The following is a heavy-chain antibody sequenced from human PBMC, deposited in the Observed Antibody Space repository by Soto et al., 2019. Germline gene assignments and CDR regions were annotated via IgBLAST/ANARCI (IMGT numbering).Heavy chain of an antibody. D-gene: IGHD2-15*01. V-gene: IGHV3-23*01. CDR3: AKVGGGSGVSIDFYAMDV. CDR2: VSAGGGIT. Sequence: EVQVLESGGGLVQPGGSLRLSCAASGFTFSSYAMSWVRQAPGKGLEWVSTVSAGGGITFYADSVKGRFTISRDNSKNTLYLQMGSVRAEDTAVYYCAKVGGGSGVSIDFYAMDVWGQGTTVTVSS. CDR1: GFTFSSYA. J-gene: IGHJ6*02.